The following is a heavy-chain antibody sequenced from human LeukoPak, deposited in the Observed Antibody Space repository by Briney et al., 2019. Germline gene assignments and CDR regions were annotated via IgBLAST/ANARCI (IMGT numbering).Heavy chain of an antibody. J-gene: IGHJ4*02. D-gene: IGHD3-10*01. CDR1: GFTFSSYG. CDR3: ARDAYYFGSGSYVDY. V-gene: IGHV3-33*01. Sequence: GRSLRLSCAVSGFTFSSYGMHWVRQAPGKGLEWVAVIWYHGSNEFYADSVKGRFTISRDSSKNTLYLQMNSLRAEDTAVYYCARDAYYFGSGSYVDYWGQGTLVTVSS. CDR2: IWYHGSNE.